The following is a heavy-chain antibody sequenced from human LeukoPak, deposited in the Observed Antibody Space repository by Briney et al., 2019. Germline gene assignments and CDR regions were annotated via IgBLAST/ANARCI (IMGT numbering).Heavy chain of an antibody. D-gene: IGHD4-17*01. Sequence: GGSLRLSCAASGVTFSSYWMSWVRQAPGKGLEWVANVKEDGSEKYYVDSVKGRFTISRDNAKSSLYLQMNSLRAEDTALYYCARYGAPLDYWGQGTLVTVSS. V-gene: IGHV3-7*01. J-gene: IGHJ4*02. CDR2: VKEDGSEK. CDR1: GVTFSSYW. CDR3: ARYGAPLDY.